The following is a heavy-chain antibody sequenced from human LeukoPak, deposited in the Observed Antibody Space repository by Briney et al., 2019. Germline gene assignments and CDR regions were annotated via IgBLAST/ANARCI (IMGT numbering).Heavy chain of an antibody. CDR2: MNPNSGNT. Sequence: ASVEVSCKASGYTFTSYDINWVRQATGQGLEWMGWMNPNSGNTGYAQKFQGRVTMTRNTSISTAYMELSSLRSEDTAVYYCARATYYDFWSGYSRYSDYWGQGTLVTVSS. J-gene: IGHJ4*02. D-gene: IGHD3-3*01. V-gene: IGHV1-8*01. CDR3: ARATYYDFWSGYSRYSDY. CDR1: GYTFTSYD.